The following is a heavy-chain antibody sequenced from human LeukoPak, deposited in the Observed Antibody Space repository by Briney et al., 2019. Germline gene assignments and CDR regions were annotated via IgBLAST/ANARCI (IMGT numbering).Heavy chain of an antibody. CDR2: IYYSGST. CDR1: GGSISSSSYY. CDR3: ARELRLSYSSSWHNWFDP. D-gene: IGHD6-13*01. J-gene: IGHJ5*02. Sequence: PSETLSLTCTVSGGSISSSSYYWGWISQPPGKGLEWIGSIYYSGSTYYSPSLRSRVTISVDTSKNQFSLKLSSVTAADTAVYYCARELRLSYSSSWHNWFDPWGQGTLVTVSS. V-gene: IGHV4-39*07.